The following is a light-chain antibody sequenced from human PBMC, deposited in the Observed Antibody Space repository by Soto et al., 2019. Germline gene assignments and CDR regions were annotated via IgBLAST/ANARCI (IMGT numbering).Light chain of an antibody. J-gene: IGLJ2*01. CDR1: SSDVGSYNL. CDR3: CSYVGSSTGV. Sequence: QSALTQPACVSGSPGQSITISCTGTSSDVGSYNLVSWYQQHPGKAPKLMIYEGSKRPSGVSNRFSGSKSGNTASLTISGLQAEDEADYYCCSYVGSSTGVFGGGTQLTVL. CDR2: EGS. V-gene: IGLV2-23*01.